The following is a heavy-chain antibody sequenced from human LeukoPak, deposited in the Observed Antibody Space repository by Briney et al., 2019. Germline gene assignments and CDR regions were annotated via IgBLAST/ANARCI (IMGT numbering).Heavy chain of an antibody. J-gene: IGHJ4*02. CDR1: GFTVSSKY. D-gene: IGHD5-12*01. CDR2: IYSGGST. Sequence: PGGSLRLSCAASGFTVSSKYMSWVRQAPGKGLEWVSVIYSGGSTYYADSVKGRFTISRDNSKNTLYLQMNSLKAEDTAVYYCARDASPSAVATLANWGQGTLVTVSS. V-gene: IGHV3-53*01. CDR3: ARDASPSAVATLAN.